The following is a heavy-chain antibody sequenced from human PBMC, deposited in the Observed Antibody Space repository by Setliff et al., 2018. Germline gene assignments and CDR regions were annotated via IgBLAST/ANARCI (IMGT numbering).Heavy chain of an antibody. CDR1: GGSISDYY. V-gene: IGHV4-4*07. J-gene: IGHJ6*02. D-gene: IGHD3-3*01. Sequence: KTSETLSLTCGGYGGSISDYYWTWIRQPAGQGLEWIGRIYTTGITNYNASLKSRVTISVDTSKNLFSLKLNSVTAADTAVYYCAREKGDPNYNFWSGYYLYYYYGMDVWGQGTTVTVSS. CDR3: AREKGDPNYNFWSGYYLYYYYGMDV. CDR2: IYTTGIT.